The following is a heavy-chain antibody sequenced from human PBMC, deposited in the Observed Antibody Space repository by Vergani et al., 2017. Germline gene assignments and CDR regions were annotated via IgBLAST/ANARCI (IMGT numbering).Heavy chain of an antibody. CDR2: IYPGDSDT. D-gene: IGHD2-8*01. V-gene: IGHV5-51*03. Sequence: EVQLVQSGAEVKKPGESLKISCTGSGYSFISYWIGWVRQMPGKGLEWMGIIYPGDSDTPYSPAFQGQVTISADKSISTAYRQWSSLKASDTAIYYCARRNGDRSFDYWGQGTLVTVSS. CDR3: ARRNGDRSFDY. CDR1: GYSFISYW. J-gene: IGHJ4*02.